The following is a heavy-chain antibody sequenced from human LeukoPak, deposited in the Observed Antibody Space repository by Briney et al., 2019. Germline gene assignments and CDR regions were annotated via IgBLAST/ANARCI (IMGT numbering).Heavy chain of an antibody. CDR2: IHSSGST. Sequence: SEILTLPCTVFGGTISSYYWNWIRQPPGKGLEWIGYIHSSGSTKYNPSLKSPVTISVDTSKNQFSLKLSSVTAADRAVYYCARWYSSRWAFDYWGQGTLVTVSS. J-gene: IGHJ4*02. CDR3: ARWYSSRWAFDY. CDR1: GGTISSYY. D-gene: IGHD6-19*01. V-gene: IGHV4-59*08.